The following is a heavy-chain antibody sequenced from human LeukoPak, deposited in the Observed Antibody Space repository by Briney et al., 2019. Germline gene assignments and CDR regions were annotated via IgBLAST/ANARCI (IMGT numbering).Heavy chain of an antibody. D-gene: IGHD3-22*01. CDR3: ARGSSSGSYFDY. V-gene: IGHV4-59*12. CDR2: IYYSGST. CDR1: GGSISSYY. J-gene: IGHJ4*02. Sequence: SSETLSLTCAVSGGSISSYYWSWIRQPPGKGLEWIGYIYYSGSTNYNPSLKSRVTISVDTSKNQFSLNLNSVTAADTAVYYCARGSSSGSYFDYWGQGTLVTVSS.